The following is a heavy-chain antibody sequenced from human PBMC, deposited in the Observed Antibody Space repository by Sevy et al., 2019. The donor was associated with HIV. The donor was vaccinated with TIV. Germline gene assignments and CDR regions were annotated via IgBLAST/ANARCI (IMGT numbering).Heavy chain of an antibody. CDR2: ISSTGSTI. D-gene: IGHD6-13*01. Sequence: GGSLRLSCAASGFTFSDYYMNWIRQAPGKGLEWVSYISSTGSTIYYADSVKGRFTISRDNAKNSRYLQMNSLRAEDTAVYYCARGVAATGSVRSYFFDYWGQGTLVTVSS. CDR1: GFTFSDYY. J-gene: IGHJ4*02. CDR3: ARGVAATGSVRSYFFDY. V-gene: IGHV3-11*01.